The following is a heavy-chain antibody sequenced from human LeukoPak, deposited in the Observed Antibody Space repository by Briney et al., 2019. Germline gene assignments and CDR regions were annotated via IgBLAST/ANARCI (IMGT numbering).Heavy chain of an antibody. Sequence: GGSLRLSCAASGFTFSSYSMNWVRQAPGKGLEWVSCISSSSSYIYYADSVKGRFTISRDNSKNTLYLQMNSLRAEDTAVYYCAREERWLQPNWFDPWGQGTLVTVSS. D-gene: IGHD5-24*01. J-gene: IGHJ5*02. CDR3: AREERWLQPNWFDP. V-gene: IGHV3-21*01. CDR1: GFTFSSYS. CDR2: ISSSSSYI.